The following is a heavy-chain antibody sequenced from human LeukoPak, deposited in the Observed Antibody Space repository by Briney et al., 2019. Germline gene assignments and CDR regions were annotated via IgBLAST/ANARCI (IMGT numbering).Heavy chain of an antibody. V-gene: IGHV2-70*04. CDR1: GFSLSTSGMR. CDR3: ARIPPGSSGWSFDY. Sequence: SGPALVKPTQTLTLTCTFSGFSLSTSGMRVSWIRQPPGKALEWLARIDWDDDKFYSTSLKTRLTISKDTSKNQVVLTMTNMDPVDTATYYCARIPPGSSGWSFDYWGQDTLVSVSS. D-gene: IGHD6-19*01. CDR2: IDWDDDK. J-gene: IGHJ4*02.